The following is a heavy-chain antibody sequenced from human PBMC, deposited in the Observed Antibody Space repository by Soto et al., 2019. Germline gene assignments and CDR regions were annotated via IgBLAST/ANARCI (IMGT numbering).Heavy chain of an antibody. Sequence: ASVKVSCKASGYTFTGYYMHWVRQAPGQGLEWMGWINPNSGGTNYAQKFQGRVTMTRDTSISTAYMELSRLRSDDTAVYYCARDLGGSIAAAYYYYYGMDVWGQGTTVTVSS. V-gene: IGHV1-2*02. D-gene: IGHD6-13*01. CDR3: ARDLGGSIAAAYYYYYGMDV. CDR2: INPNSGGT. CDR1: GYTFTGYY. J-gene: IGHJ6*02.